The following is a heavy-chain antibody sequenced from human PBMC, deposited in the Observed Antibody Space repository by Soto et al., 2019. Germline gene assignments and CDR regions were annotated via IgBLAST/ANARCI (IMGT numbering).Heavy chain of an antibody. Sequence: VRVSCKASVYAFTSYGISWVRQAPGQGLEWMGWISAYNGNTNYAQKLQGRVTMTTDTSTSTAYMELRSLRSDDTAVYYCARDNAFSSSWSGGMDVWGQGTTVTVSS. CDR3: ARDNAFSSSWSGGMDV. CDR2: ISAYNGNT. V-gene: IGHV1-18*04. J-gene: IGHJ6*02. D-gene: IGHD6-13*01. CDR1: VYAFTSYG.